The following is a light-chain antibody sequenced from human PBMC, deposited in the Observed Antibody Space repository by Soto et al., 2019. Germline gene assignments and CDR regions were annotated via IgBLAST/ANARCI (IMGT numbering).Light chain of an antibody. V-gene: IGKV1-5*03. CDR1: QSISSW. Sequence: IQMTHSPSTLSASVGDIVTITCRASQSISSWLAWYQQKPGKAPKLLIYKASTLKSGVPSRFSGSGSGTEFTLTISSLQPDDFATYYCQHYNSYSEAFGQGTKVDIK. CDR3: QHYNSYSEA. CDR2: KAS. J-gene: IGKJ1*01.